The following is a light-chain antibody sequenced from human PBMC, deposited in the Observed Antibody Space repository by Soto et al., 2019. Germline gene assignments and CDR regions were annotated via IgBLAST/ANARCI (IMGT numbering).Light chain of an antibody. V-gene: IGKV1-39*01. CDR3: QQSYTAPSIT. Sequence: DIQLTQSPSTLSASIVDRFTITCLDIETVNSWLAWYQQKSGKAPNLLIYGVSRLPGGVPSRFRGSGSGTDFTLSISSLQPEDFATYYCQQSYTAPSITFGQGTRLEIK. CDR1: ETVNSW. J-gene: IGKJ5*01. CDR2: GVS.